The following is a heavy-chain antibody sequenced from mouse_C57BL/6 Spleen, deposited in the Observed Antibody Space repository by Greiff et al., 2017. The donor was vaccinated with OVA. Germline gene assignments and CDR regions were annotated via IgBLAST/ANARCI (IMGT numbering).Heavy chain of an antibody. J-gene: IGHJ2*01. D-gene: IGHD2-1*01. CDR2: IDPSDSYT. CDR1: GYTFTSYW. Sequence: VQLQQSGAELVMPGASVKLSCKASGYTFTSYWMHWVKQRPGQGLEWIGEIDPSDSYTNYNQKFKGKSTLTVDKSSSTAYMQLSSLTSEDSAVYYCARMDYGNFVFDYWGQGTTLTVSS. V-gene: IGHV1-69*01. CDR3: ARMDYGNFVFDY.